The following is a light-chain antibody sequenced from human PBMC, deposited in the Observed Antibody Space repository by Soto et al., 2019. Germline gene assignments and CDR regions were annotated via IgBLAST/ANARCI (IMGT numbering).Light chain of an antibody. J-gene: IGLJ2*01. CDR1: TGDVGGYSY. CDR3: SSYTITSTVL. V-gene: IGLV2-14*01. CDR2: EVS. Sequence: QSALTQPASVSGSPGQSITISCTGTTGDVGGYSYVSWYQQHPGKAPKLMIYEVSKRPSGVSDRFSGSRSANTAPLTISGLQAEDEADYYCSSYTITSTVLFGGGTKLTVL.